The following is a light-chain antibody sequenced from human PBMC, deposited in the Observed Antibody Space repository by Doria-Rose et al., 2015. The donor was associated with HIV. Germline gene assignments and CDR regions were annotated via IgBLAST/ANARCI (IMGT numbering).Light chain of an antibody. Sequence: TQSPGALSLSPGERATLSCRASQSFSSTYLAWYQPKPGQAPSLLIYDGSTRATGIPDGFSASGSGTDFTLTINRLEPEDFALYYCHQCGTSWTFGQGTKVEI. CDR3: HQCGTSWT. J-gene: IGKJ1*01. V-gene: IGKV3-20*01. CDR1: QSFSSTY. CDR2: DGS.